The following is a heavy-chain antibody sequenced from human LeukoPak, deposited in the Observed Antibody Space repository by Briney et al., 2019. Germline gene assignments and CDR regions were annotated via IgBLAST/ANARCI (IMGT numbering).Heavy chain of an antibody. CDR2: ISYDGSNK. CDR1: GFTFSSYA. Sequence: GGSMRLSCAASGFTFSSYAMHWVRQPPGKGLEWVAVISYDGSNKYYADSVKGRFTISRDNSKNTPYLQMNSLRAEDTAVYYCARIAMVRGVIDDYWGQGTLVTVSS. V-gene: IGHV3-30*04. J-gene: IGHJ4*02. CDR3: ARIAMVRGVIDDY. D-gene: IGHD3-10*01.